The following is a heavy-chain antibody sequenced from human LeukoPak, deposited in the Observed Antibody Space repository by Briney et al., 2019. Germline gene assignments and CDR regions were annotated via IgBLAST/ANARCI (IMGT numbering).Heavy chain of an antibody. Sequence: SQTLSLTCTVSGASVSSGDYYWSWLRQHPGKGLEWIGYIYYSGSSNYNPSLKSRVTMSVDTSKNQFSLKLSSVTAADTAVYYCVRGSTGAFDPWGQGTLVTVSS. CDR1: GASVSSGDYY. V-gene: IGHV4-61*08. CDR3: VRGSTGAFDP. J-gene: IGHJ5*02. CDR2: IYYSGSS. D-gene: IGHD1-1*01.